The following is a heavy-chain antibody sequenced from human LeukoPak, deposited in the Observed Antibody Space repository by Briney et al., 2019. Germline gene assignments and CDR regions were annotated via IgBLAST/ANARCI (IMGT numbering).Heavy chain of an antibody. CDR2: IYYSGST. V-gene: IGHV4-59*01. J-gene: IGHJ4*02. Sequence: SETLSLTCTVSGGSISSYYWSWIRQPPGKGLEWIGNIYYSGSTNYTPSLKSRVTISVDTSKNQFSLKLSSVTAADTAVYYCARGSWDTAGYFDYWGQGTLVTVSS. CDR3: ARGSWDTAGYFDY. CDR1: GGSISSYY. D-gene: IGHD1-26*01.